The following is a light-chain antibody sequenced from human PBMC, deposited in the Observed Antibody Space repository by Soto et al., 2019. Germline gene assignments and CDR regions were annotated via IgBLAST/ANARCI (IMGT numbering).Light chain of an antibody. J-gene: IGKJ5*01. Sequence: EFVLTQSPGTLSLSRGERATLSCRASERIYSAYLGWYQQKPGQAPRLLIYGTSSRATGIPDRFSGSGSGTDFTLTISRLEPEDFAVYYCQQYSSSPITFGQGTRLEIK. CDR2: GTS. V-gene: IGKV3-20*01. CDR1: ERIYSAY. CDR3: QQYSSSPIT.